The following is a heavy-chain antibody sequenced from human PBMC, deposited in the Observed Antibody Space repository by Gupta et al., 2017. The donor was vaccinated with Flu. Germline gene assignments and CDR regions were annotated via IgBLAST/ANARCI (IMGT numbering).Heavy chain of an antibody. D-gene: IGHD3-3*01. CDR2: INTNTGNP. Sequence: TNDGIHWVRQAPGQGLQWMGWINTNTGNPTYAQGFTGHLVFALDTSVSTAYLQISSLKAEDTAVYYCAREGDFWSGYYFDYWGQGTRVTVSS. J-gene: IGHJ4*02. CDR3: AREGDFWSGYYFDY. CDR1: TNDG. V-gene: IGHV7-4-1*02.